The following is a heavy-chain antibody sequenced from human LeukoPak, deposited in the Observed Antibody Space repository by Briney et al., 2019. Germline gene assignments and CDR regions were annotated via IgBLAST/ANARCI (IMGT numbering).Heavy chain of an antibody. D-gene: IGHD2-21*01. CDR2: INPNSGGT. V-gene: IGHV1-2*06. CDR1: GYTFTDYY. CDR3: PREGWMVR. Sequence: ASVKVSCQPSGYTFTDYYMHWVRQAPGQGLEWMGRINPNSGGTNYAQKFRGRVTMTRDTYFSNAYMDPNRLSSDGRAGYASPREGWMVRWGQGTLVTVSS. J-gene: IGHJ4*02.